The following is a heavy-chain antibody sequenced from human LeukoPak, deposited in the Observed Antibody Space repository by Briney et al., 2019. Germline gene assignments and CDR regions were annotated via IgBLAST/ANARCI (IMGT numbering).Heavy chain of an antibody. V-gene: IGHV3-20*04. Sequence: GGSLSLSCAASGFTFDDYGMSWVRQAPGKGLEWVSGINWNGGSTGYADSVKGRFTISRDNSKNTLYLQMSSLRAEDTAIYYCASGIIRGVITNDYWGQGTLVTVSS. CDR1: GFTFDDYG. CDR2: INWNGGST. D-gene: IGHD3-10*01. J-gene: IGHJ4*02. CDR3: ASGIIRGVITNDY.